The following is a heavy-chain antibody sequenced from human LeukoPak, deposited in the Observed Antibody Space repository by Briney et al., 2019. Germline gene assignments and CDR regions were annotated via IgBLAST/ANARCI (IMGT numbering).Heavy chain of an antibody. D-gene: IGHD4-17*01. CDR2: ISSSSSYI. J-gene: IGHJ3*02. CDR3: ARDRTGYDYGDYIRGNSAFDI. CDR1: GFTFSSYS. V-gene: IGHV3-21*01. Sequence: GGSLRLSCAASGFTFSSYSMNWVRQAPGKGLEWVSSISSSSSYIYYADSVKGRFTISRDNAKNSLYLQMNSLRAEDTAVYYCARDRTGYDYGDYIRGNSAFDIWGQGTMVTVSS.